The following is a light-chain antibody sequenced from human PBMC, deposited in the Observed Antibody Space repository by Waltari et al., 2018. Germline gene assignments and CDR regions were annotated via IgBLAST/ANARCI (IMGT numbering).Light chain of an antibody. V-gene: IGKV3-20*01. Sequence: SCRASQSVSRSLAWYQQKPGQAPRLLIYDTSIRATGVPDRFGGSGSGTDFSLTISRLEPEDFAVYYCQKYGTLPATFGQGTKVQMK. CDR3: QKYGTLPAT. CDR1: QSVSRS. CDR2: DTS. J-gene: IGKJ1*01.